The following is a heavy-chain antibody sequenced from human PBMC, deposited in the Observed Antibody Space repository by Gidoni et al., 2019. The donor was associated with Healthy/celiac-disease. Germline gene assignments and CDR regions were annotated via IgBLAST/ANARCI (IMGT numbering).Heavy chain of an antibody. CDR1: GFPVSSYA. CDR2: ISYDGSNK. J-gene: IGHJ4*02. Sequence: QVQLVASGGGVVQPGRSVRPSCAASGFPVSSYAMHWVRQTPGKGLEWFAVISYDGSNKYYSDSVKGRFTISRDNSKNTLYLQMNSLRAEDTAVYYCARDSARWVSYCYNYYWGQGTLVTVSS. CDR3: ARDSARWVSYCYNYY. V-gene: IGHV3-30*16. D-gene: IGHD5-12*01.